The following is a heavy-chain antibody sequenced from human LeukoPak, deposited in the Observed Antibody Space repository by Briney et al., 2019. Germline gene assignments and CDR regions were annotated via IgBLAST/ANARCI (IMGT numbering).Heavy chain of an antibody. CDR2: IYDSGST. D-gene: IGHD3-10*01. J-gene: IGHJ6*03. CDR1: GGSIISYY. CDR3: ARTRSGSYDYYMDV. Sequence: PSETLSLTCTVSGGSIISYYWSWIRQPPGKGLEWIGYIYDSGSTNYNPSLKSRVTISVDTSKNQFSLKLSSVTAADTAVYYCARTRSGSYDYYMDVWGKGTTVTVS. V-gene: IGHV4-59*01.